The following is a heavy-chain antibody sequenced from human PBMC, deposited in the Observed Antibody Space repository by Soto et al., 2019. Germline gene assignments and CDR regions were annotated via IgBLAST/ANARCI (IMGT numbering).Heavy chain of an antibody. Sequence: QVQLVQSGAEVKKPGSSVKVSCKASGGTFSSYAISWVRQAPGQGLEWMGGIIPIFGTANYAQKFQGRVTITAKKSTSTAYTEVSSLRSEDTAVYSWGALGITGPTPRHYYYYGMDVWGQGTTVTVSS. J-gene: IGHJ6*02. CDR2: IIPIFGTA. CDR1: GGTFSSYA. D-gene: IGHD1-20*01. CDR3: GALGITGPTPRHYYYYGMDV. V-gene: IGHV1-69*06.